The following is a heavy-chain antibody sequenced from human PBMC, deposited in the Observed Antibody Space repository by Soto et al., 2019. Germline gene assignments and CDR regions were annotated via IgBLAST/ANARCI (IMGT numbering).Heavy chain of an antibody. D-gene: IGHD6-19*01. CDR1: GFAVSSKY. J-gene: IGHJ4*02. CDR3: VQTTGWPGFDF. CDR2: IYGGGTT. V-gene: IGHV3-53*01. Sequence: EVQLVESGGGLIQPGGSLRLSCAASGFAVSSKYMTWVRQAPGKGLEWVAVIYGGGTTDYADSVKGRFTISRDTAKNTLYLQMNSLRAEDTAVDYCVQTTGWPGFDFWGQGTLVTVSS.